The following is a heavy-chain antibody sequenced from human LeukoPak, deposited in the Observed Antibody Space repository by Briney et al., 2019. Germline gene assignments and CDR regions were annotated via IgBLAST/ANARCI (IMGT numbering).Heavy chain of an antibody. J-gene: IGHJ5*01. CDR2: IYTSGST. CDR3: ASGDCYDTRGDYKWLDS. D-gene: IGHD3-22*01. Sequence: SETLSLTCTISGGSITNYHWTWIRQPAGKGLEWIGRIYTSGSTNYNPSLKSRVTMSIDTPKKQFSLRLSSVTAADTAVYYCASGDCYDTRGDYKWLDSWGQGAQVTVCS. V-gene: IGHV4-4*07. CDR1: GGSITNYH.